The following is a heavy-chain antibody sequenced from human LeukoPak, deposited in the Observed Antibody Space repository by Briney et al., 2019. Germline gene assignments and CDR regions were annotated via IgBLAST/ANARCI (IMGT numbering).Heavy chain of an antibody. V-gene: IGHV4-38-2*02. CDR2: IYHSGST. D-gene: IGHD6-19*01. CDR3: AKSQWLRDYYYMDV. CDR1: GYSISSGYY. J-gene: IGHJ6*03. Sequence: SETLSLTCTVSGYSISSGYYWGWIRQPPGKGLEWIGSIYHSGSTYYNPSLKSRVTISVDTSKNQFSLKLSSVTAADTAVYYCAKSQWLRDYYYMDVWGKGTTVTVSS.